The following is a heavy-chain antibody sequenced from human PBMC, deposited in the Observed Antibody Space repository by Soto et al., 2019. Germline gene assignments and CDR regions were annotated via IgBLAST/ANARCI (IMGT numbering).Heavy chain of an antibody. CDR2: FDPEDGET. Sequence: GASVKVSCKVSGYTLTELSMHWVRQAPGKGLEWMGGFDPEDGETIYAQKFQGRVTMTEDTSTDTAYMELSSLRSEDTAVYYCATVKYCSSTSCPKPSLGMDVWGQGTTVTVSS. V-gene: IGHV1-24*01. CDR1: GYTLTELS. CDR3: ATVKYCSSTSCPKPSLGMDV. J-gene: IGHJ6*02. D-gene: IGHD2-2*01.